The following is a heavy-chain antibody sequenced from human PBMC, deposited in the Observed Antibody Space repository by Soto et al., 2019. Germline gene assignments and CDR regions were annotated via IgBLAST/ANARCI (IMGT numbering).Heavy chain of an antibody. D-gene: IGHD3-22*01. V-gene: IGHV1-69*13. CDR1: GATFSSYA. CDR2: IIPIFGTA. CDR3: ARGRLSLYYDSSGYYRFDY. Sequence: SVKVSCKASGATFSSYAISWVRQAPGQGLEWMGGIIPIFGTANYAQKFQGRVTITADESTSTAYMELSSLRSEDTAVYYCARGRLSLYYDSSGYYRFDYWGQGTLVTVSS. J-gene: IGHJ4*02.